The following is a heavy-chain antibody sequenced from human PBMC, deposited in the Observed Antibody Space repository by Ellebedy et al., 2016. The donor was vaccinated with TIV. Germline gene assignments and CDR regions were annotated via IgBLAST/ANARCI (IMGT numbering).Heavy chain of an antibody. CDR3: VRGGGWVADY. D-gene: IGHD1-26*01. CDR2: ISTDGSAK. CDR1: AFTFSYYW. J-gene: IGHJ4*02. Sequence: PGGSLRLSCAASAFTFSYYWMGWVRQAPGKGLQWVASISTDGSAKYYVDSVKGRFTISRDNAKNSLSLEINSLRAEDTAVYYCVRGGGWVADYWGQGTLVTVSS. V-gene: IGHV3-7*01.